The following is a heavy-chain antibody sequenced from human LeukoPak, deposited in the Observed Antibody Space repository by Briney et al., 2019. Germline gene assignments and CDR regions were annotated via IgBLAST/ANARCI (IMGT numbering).Heavy chain of an antibody. J-gene: IGHJ6*04. D-gene: IGHD3-10*02. CDR2: ISSSGSTI. Sequence: GGSLRPSCAASGFTFSSYEMNWVRQAPGKGLEWVSYISSSGSTIYYADSVKGRFTISRDNAKNSLYLQMNSLRAEDTTVYYCAELGITMIGGVWGKGTTVTISS. CDR1: GFTFSSYE. CDR3: AELGITMIGGV. V-gene: IGHV3-48*03.